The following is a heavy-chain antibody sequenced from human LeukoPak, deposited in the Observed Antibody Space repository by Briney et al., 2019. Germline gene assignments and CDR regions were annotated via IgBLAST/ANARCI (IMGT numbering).Heavy chain of an antibody. J-gene: IGHJ4*02. Sequence: GGSLRLSCAASGFTFSSYWMHWVRQAPGEGLVWVSRIKSDGSVTWYADSVKGRFTISRDNAKNMLYLQMNSPRDEDTAVYFCARDHDAVGTTIDHWGQGTLVTVSS. D-gene: IGHD1-14*01. CDR2: IKSDGSVT. CDR1: GFTFSSYW. V-gene: IGHV3-74*01. CDR3: ARDHDAVGTTIDH.